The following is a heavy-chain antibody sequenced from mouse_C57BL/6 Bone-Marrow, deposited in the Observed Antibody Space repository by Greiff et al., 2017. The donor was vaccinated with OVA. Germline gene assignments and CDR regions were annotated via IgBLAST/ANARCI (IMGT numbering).Heavy chain of an antibody. J-gene: IGHJ1*03. CDR1: GYTFTSYW. Sequence: QVQLQQPGAELVKPGASVKMSCKASGYTFTSYWITWVKQRPGQGLEWIGDIYPGSGSTNYNEKFKSKATLTVDTSSSTAYMQLSSRTSEDSAVYYWARSNYGSSYWYVDVWGTGTTVTVSS. V-gene: IGHV1-55*01. CDR2: IYPGSGST. CDR3: ARSNYGSSYWYVDV. D-gene: IGHD1-1*01.